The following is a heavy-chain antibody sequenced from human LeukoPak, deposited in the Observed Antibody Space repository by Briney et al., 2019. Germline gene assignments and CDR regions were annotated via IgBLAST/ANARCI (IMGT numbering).Heavy chain of an antibody. CDR3: ASTWDY. V-gene: IGHV3-48*03. J-gene: IGHJ4*02. Sequence: GGSLRLSCAASGFTFSSYEMNWVRQDPGKGLEWVSYISSSDSTIYYADSVKGRFTISRDNAKNSLYLQMNSLRAEDTAVYYCASTWDYWGQGTLVTVSS. D-gene: IGHD1-1*01. CDR1: GFTFSSYE. CDR2: ISSSDSTI.